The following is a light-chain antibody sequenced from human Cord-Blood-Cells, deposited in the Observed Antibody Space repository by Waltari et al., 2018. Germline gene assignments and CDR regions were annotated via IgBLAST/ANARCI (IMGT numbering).Light chain of an antibody. CDR1: SSDVGGYNY. CDR3: SSYAGSNNWV. V-gene: IGLV2-8*01. J-gene: IGLJ3*02. Sequence: QSALTQPPSASGSPGQSVTISCTGTSSDVGGYNYVYWYQQHPGKAPKLMIYEVSKRPSGVPDRFSGSKSDNTASLTVSGLQAEDEADYYCSSYAGSNNWVFGGGTKLTVL. CDR2: EVS.